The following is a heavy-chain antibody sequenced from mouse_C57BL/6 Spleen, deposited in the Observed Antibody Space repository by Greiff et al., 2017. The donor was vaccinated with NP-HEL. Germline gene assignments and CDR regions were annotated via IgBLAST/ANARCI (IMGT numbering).Heavy chain of an antibody. Sequence: DVMLVESGGGLVKPGGSLKLSCAASGFTFSDYGMHWVRQAPEKGLEWVAYISSGSSTIYYADTVKGRFTISRDNAKNTLFLQMTSLRSEDTAMYYCARSHGTPFDYWGQGTTLTVSS. CDR1: GFTFSDYG. J-gene: IGHJ2*01. V-gene: IGHV5-17*01. D-gene: IGHD2-1*01. CDR3: ARSHGTPFDY. CDR2: ISSGSSTI.